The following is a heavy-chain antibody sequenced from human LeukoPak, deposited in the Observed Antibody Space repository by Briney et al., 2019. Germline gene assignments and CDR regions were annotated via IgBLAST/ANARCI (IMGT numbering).Heavy chain of an antibody. J-gene: IGHJ3*02. CDR3: AKDLSLRYFNWSAQFDAFDI. D-gene: IGHD3-9*01. CDR2: IRYDGSNK. V-gene: IGHV3-30*02. CDR1: GFTFSSYG. Sequence: GGSLRLSCAASGFTFSSYGMHWVRQAPGKGLEWVAFIRYDGSNKYYADSVKGRFTISRDNSKNTLYLQMNSLRAEDTAVYYCAKDLSLRYFNWSAQFDAFDIWGQGTMVTVSS.